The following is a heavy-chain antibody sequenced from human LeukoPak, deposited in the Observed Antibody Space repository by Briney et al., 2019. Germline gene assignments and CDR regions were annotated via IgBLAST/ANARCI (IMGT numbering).Heavy chain of an antibody. D-gene: IGHD1-14*01. J-gene: IGHJ6*02. V-gene: IGHV3-43*01. Sequence: GSLRLSCAASGFTFDDYTMHWVRQAPGKGLEWVSLISWDGGSTYYADSVKGRFTISRDNSKNSLYLQMNSLRTEDTALYYCAKDKGERQKPTYYYYYGMDVWGQGTTVTVSS. CDR2: ISWDGGST. CDR1: GFTFDDYT. CDR3: AKDKGERQKPTYYYYYGMDV.